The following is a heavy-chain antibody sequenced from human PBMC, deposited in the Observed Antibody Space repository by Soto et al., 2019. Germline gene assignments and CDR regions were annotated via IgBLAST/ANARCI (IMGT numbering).Heavy chain of an antibody. V-gene: IGHV4-31*03. CDR1: GGSISSGGYY. CDR2: IYYSGST. J-gene: IGHJ6*03. Sequence: PSETLSLTCTVSGGSISSGGYYWSWIRQHPGKGLEWIGYIYYSGSTYYNPSLKSRVTISVDTSKNQFSLKLSSVTAADTAVYYCARARYCSSTSCYAQAPYYYYYYMDVWRKGTTVTVSS. D-gene: IGHD2-2*01. CDR3: ARARYCSSTSCYAQAPYYYYYYMDV.